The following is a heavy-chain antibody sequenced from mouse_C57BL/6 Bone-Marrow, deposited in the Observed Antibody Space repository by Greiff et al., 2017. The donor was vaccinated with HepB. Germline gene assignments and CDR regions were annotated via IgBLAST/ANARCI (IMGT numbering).Heavy chain of an antibody. D-gene: IGHD2-3*01. V-gene: IGHV1-15*01. J-gene: IGHJ3*01. CDR3: TRWLLRGWFAY. CDR2: IDPETGGT. Sequence: QVQLQQSGAELVRPGASVTLSCKASGYTFTGYEMHWVKQTPVHGLEWIGAIDPETGGTAYNQKFKGKAILTADKSSSTAYMELRSLTSEDSAVYYCTRWLLRGWFAYWGQGTLVTVPA. CDR1: GYTFTGYE.